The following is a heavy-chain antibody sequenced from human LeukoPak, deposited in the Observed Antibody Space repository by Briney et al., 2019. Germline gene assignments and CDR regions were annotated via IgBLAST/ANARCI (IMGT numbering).Heavy chain of an antibody. CDR1: GGSISSYY. J-gene: IGHJ4*02. Sequence: SETLSLTCTVSGGSISSYYWSWIRQPPGKGLEWIGYIYYSGSTNYNPSLTSRVTISVDTSKNQFSLRLSSVTAADTAVYYCARHFGYFDYWGQGTLVTVSS. CDR2: IYYSGST. D-gene: IGHD2/OR15-2a*01. V-gene: IGHV4-59*01. CDR3: ARHFGYFDY.